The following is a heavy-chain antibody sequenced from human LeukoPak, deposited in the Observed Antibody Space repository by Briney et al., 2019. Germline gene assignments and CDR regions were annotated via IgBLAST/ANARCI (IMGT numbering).Heavy chain of an antibody. V-gene: IGHV3-30*03. CDR3: ARGVGTSREGIYH. CDR1: GFTFSSYG. J-gene: IGHJ5*02. CDR2: ISHDGNNK. D-gene: IGHD1-14*01. Sequence: GGSLRLSCAASGFTFSSYGMHWVRQAPGKGLEWLTVISHDGNNKYYADSVKGRFSISRDNSKNTIYLQMGSLRAEDMAVYYCARGVGTSREGIYHWGQGTLVAVSS.